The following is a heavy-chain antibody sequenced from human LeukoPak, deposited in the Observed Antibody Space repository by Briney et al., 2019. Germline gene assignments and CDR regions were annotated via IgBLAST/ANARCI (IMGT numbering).Heavy chain of an antibody. D-gene: IGHD3-10*01. J-gene: IGHJ5*02. Sequence: SETLSLTCTVSGGSISSYYRSWIRQPAGKGLEWIGRIYTSGSTNYNPSLKSRVTMSVDTSKNQFSLKLSSVTAADTAVYYCARDTGYGSGINWFDPWGQGTLVTVSS. V-gene: IGHV4-4*07. CDR2: IYTSGST. CDR1: GGSISSYY. CDR3: ARDTGYGSGINWFDP.